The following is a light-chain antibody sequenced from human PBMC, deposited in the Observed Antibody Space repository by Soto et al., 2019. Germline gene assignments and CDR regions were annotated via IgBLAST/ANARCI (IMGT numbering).Light chain of an antibody. V-gene: IGLV1-44*01. CDR3: AAWDDSLNGVV. CDR2: SNN. J-gene: IGLJ2*01. CDR1: SSNIGSNT. Sequence: QPVLTQPPSASGTPGQRVTISCSGSSSNIGSNTVNWYQQLPGTAPKLVIYSNNQRPSGVPDRFSGSKSGTSASLAISGLQSEDEDDYYCAAWDDSLNGVVFGGGTKLTVL.